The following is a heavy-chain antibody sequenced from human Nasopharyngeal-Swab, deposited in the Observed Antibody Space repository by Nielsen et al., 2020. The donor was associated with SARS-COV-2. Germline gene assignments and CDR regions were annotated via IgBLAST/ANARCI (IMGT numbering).Heavy chain of an antibody. J-gene: IGHJ4*02. V-gene: IGHV3-11*04. CDR3: ARDAQDYDFWSGYYTAPYFDY. Sequence: GESLKISCAASGFTFSDYYMSWIRQAPGKGLEWVSYISSSSSTIYYADSVKGRFTISRDNAKNSLYLQMNSLRDEDTAVYYCARDAQDYDFWSGYYTAPYFDYWGQGTLVTVSS. CDR1: GFTFSDYY. CDR2: ISSSSSTI. D-gene: IGHD3-3*01.